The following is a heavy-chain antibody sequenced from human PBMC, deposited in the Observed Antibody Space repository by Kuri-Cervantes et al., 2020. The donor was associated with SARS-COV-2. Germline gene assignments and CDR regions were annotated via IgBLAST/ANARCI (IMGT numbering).Heavy chain of an antibody. V-gene: IGHV3-21*04. CDR1: GFTFSSYS. D-gene: IGHD3-22*01. J-gene: IGHJ3*02. CDR2: ISSSSSYI. CDR3: AKGGPYYYDSSTPFDI. Sequence: GESLKISCAASGFTFSSYSMNWVRQAPGKGLEWVSSISSSSSYIYYADSVKGRFTISRDNAKNTLYLQMNSLRAEDTAVYYCAKGGPYYYDSSTPFDIWGQGTMVTVSS.